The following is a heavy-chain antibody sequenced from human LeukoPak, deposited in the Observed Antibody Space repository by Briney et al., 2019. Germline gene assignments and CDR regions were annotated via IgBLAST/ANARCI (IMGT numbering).Heavy chain of an antibody. D-gene: IGHD3-16*01. V-gene: IGHV4-30-4*07. CDR1: SVSISGGGYC. CDR3: ARQVGRGTQVYYMDV. J-gene: IGHJ6*03. CDR2: ICYSGIT. Sequence: TLSLTCAVSSVSISGGGYCWNWIRQPPGKGLEWIGYICYSGITYYNPSLKSRLTMSLDTSNNQFSLHLSSVTAADTAVYYCARQVGRGTQVYYMDVWGKGTTVTVSS.